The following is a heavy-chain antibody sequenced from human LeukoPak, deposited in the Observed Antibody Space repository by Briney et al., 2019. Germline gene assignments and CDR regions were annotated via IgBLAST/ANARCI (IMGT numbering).Heavy chain of an antibody. CDR3: ARDLSLDYGVSHPPLLSADY. Sequence: ASVKVSCKASGYTFTGYYMHWVRQAPGQGLEWMGWINPNSGGTNYAQKFQGRVTMTRDTSISTAYMELSRLRSDDTAVYYCARDLSLDYGVSHPPLLSADYWGQGTLVTVSS. CDR2: INPNSGGT. V-gene: IGHV1-2*02. J-gene: IGHJ4*02. CDR1: GYTFTGYY. D-gene: IGHD4-17*01.